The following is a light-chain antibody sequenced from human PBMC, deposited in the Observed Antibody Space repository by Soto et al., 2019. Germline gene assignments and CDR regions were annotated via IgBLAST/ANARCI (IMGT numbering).Light chain of an antibody. CDR3: AAWDDSLSGREV. Sequence: QSVLTQPPSASGTPGQRVTISCSGSSSNIGSNYVYWYQQLPGTAPKLLIYRNNQRPSGVPDRFSGSKSGTSASLAISGLRSEDEADYYCAAWDDSLSGREVFGGGNKLTVL. V-gene: IGLV1-47*01. CDR1: SSNIGSNY. J-gene: IGLJ3*02. CDR2: RNN.